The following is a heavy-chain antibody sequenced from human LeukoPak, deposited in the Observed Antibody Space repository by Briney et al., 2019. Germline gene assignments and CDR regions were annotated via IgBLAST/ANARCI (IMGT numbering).Heavy chain of an antibody. Sequence: GGSLRLSCAASGFIFSNYAMSWVRQAPEKGLEWVSGIIGSGGSTYSADSVKGRFTISRDNSKNTLYLQMNSLRAEDTAVYYCAKAQTHYYYGMDVWGQGTTVTVSS. CDR1: GFIFSNYA. CDR2: IIGSGGST. CDR3: AKAQTHYYYGMDV. J-gene: IGHJ6*02. V-gene: IGHV3-23*01.